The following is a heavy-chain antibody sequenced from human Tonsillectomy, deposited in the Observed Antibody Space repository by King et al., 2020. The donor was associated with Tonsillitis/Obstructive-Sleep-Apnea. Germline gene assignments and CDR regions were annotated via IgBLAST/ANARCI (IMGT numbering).Heavy chain of an antibody. CDR3: TRDLGGWIDY. Sequence: VQLVESGGGFVQPGGSLRLSCAALGFTFGINILNWVRQAPGKGMEWVGFIRPKVMGGKTEYAASVKGRFTISRDDSKSIANRQINILKTEDTAVYYCTRDLGGWIDYWGQGTLVTVSS. V-gene: IGHV3-49*04. D-gene: IGHD3-10*01. CDR2: IRPKVMGGKT. J-gene: IGHJ4*02. CDR1: GFTFGINI.